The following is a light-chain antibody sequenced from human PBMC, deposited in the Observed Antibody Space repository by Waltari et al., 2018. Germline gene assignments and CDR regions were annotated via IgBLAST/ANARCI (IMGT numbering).Light chain of an antibody. CDR2: DVT. V-gene: IGLV2-23*02. Sequence: QSALPHFPSVSGSPGQSLTISCTATTSAVARSHLVPRHQQHPGRAPKLIIYDVTKRPSGVSNRFSGSKSGNTASLTISGLQAEDEADYYCCSFAGSISVFTVFGTGTTVTVL. J-gene: IGLJ1*01. CDR3: CSFAGSISVFTV. CDR1: TSAVARSHL.